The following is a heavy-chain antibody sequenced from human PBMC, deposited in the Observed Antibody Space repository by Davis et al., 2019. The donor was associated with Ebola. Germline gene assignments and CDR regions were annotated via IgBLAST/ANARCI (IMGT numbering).Heavy chain of an antibody. CDR2: IYYSGST. CDR3: ARTYDSSGYSDAFDI. D-gene: IGHD3-22*01. Sequence: GSLRLSCTVSGGSISSSSYYWSWIRQPPGKGLEWIGSIYYSGSTNYNPSLKSRVTISVDTSKNQFSLKLSSVTAADTAVYYCARTYDSSGYSDAFDIWGQGTMVTVSS. CDR1: GGSISSSSYY. V-gene: IGHV4-61*01. J-gene: IGHJ3*02.